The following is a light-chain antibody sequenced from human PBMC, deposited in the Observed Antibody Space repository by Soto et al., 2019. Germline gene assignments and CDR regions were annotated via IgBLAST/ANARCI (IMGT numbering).Light chain of an antibody. CDR2: EGS. V-gene: IGLV2-23*01. CDR3: CSYAGSSTDVV. Sequence: QSALTQPASVSGSPGQSITISCTGTSSDVGSYNLVSWYQQHPGKAPKLMIYEGSKRPSGVSNRFSGSKSGNTASLTISGLQAEDDAAYYCCSYAGSSTDVVFGGGTKVTVL. CDR1: SSDVGSYNL. J-gene: IGLJ2*01.